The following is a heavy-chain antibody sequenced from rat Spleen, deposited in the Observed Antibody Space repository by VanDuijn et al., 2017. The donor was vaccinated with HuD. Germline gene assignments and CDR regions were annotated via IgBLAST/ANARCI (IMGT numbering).Heavy chain of an antibody. CDR3: ARWNNYAAH. J-gene: IGHJ3*01. V-gene: IGHV3-3*01. Sequence: EVQLQESGPGLVKPSQSLSLTCSVTGYSITSGYGWNWIRKFPGNKLEWMGYINSEGSTNYNPPLKSQISITRDTSKNQFFLQVNSVTTEDTATYYCARWNNYAAHWGQGTLVTVSS. CDR1: GYSITSGYG. D-gene: IGHD1-10*01. CDR2: INSEGST.